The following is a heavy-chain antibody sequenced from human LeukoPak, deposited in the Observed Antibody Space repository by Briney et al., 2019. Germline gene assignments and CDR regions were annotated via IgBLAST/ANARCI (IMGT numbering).Heavy chain of an antibody. CDR2: ISRHGTAI. Sequence: GGSLRLSCADSGFTLNAYYMHWVRQVPGKGLVWVSRISRHGTAIGYADSVKGRFTISRDGAKNTLYLQMDSLTADDAALYYCARECVTGGCYYMDVWGKGTTVTVS. J-gene: IGHJ6*03. CDR1: GFTLNAYY. D-gene: IGHD2-8*02. CDR3: ARECVTGGCYYMDV. V-gene: IGHV3-74*01.